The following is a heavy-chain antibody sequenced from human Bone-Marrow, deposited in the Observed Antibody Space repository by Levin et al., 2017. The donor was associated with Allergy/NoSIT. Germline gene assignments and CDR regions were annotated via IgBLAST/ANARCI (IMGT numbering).Heavy chain of an antibody. CDR1: GYTFTSYY. CDR3: ARDLIYDGSGYSGRGADY. CDR2: INPSGGST. J-gene: IGHJ4*02. Sequence: ASVKVSCKASGYTFTSYYMHWVRQAPGQGLEWMGIINPSGGSTTYAQKFQGRVTMTRDTSTSTVSMELSSLRSEDTAVYYCARDLIYDGSGYSGRGADYWGQGTLVTVSS. V-gene: IGHV1-46*01. D-gene: IGHD3-22*01.